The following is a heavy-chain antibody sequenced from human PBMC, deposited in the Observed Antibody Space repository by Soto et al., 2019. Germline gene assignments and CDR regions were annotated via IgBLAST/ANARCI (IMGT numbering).Heavy chain of an antibody. CDR3: ARSSRGLWSGYHNKWLDP. Sequence: SETLSLTCAVYGGSFSGYYWSWIRQPPGKGLEWIGEINHSGSTNYNPSLKSRVTISVDTSKNQFSLKLSSVTAADTAVYYCARSSRGLWSGYHNKWLDPWGQGTLVTVS. D-gene: IGHD3-3*01. J-gene: IGHJ5*02. CDR1: GGSFSGYY. V-gene: IGHV4-34*01. CDR2: INHSGST.